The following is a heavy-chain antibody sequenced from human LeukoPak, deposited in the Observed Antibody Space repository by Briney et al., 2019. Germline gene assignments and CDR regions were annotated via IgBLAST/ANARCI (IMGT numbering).Heavy chain of an antibody. V-gene: IGHV3-30*18. CDR2: ISYDGSNK. Sequence: GRSLRLSCAASGFTFSSYGMRWVRQAPGKGLGWVAVISYDGSNKYYADSVKGRFTISRDNSKNTLYLQMNSLRAEDTAVYYCAKDRYGSGSYYYYGMDVWGKGTTVTVSS. CDR1: GFTFSSYG. D-gene: IGHD3-10*01. CDR3: AKDRYGSGSYYYYGMDV. J-gene: IGHJ6*04.